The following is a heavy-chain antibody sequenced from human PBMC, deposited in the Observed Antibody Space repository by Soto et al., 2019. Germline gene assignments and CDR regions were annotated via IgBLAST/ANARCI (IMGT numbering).Heavy chain of an antibody. CDR1: GGTFSNYA. J-gene: IGHJ4*02. CDR3: ARGWETVGTTTPFAY. Sequence: QVQLVQSGAEVKKPGSSVKVSCKASGGTFSNYAINWVRQAPGQGLEWMGGIIPLFGTPNYAQKFQGRVTFTGKKSTSSVYMELMSLISYDTSVYYCARGWETVGTTTPFAYWGQGTLVTVSS. CDR2: IIPLFGTP. D-gene: IGHD1-26*01. V-gene: IGHV1-69*06.